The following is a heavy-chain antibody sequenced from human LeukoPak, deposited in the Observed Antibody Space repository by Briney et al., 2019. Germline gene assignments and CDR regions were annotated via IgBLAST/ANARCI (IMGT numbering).Heavy chain of an antibody. J-gene: IGHJ6*02. V-gene: IGHV3-74*01. CDR1: GFTFSRSW. D-gene: IGHD6-6*01. CDR2: ITSDGSST. CDR3: AKDRSYAMDV. Sequence: PGGSLRLSCAASGFTFSRSWMHWVRQSPGKVLVWVSRITSDGSSTNYADSVKGRFTISRDNAKNTVYLQMNTLRAEDTAVYYCAKDRSYAMDVWGQGTTVTVSS.